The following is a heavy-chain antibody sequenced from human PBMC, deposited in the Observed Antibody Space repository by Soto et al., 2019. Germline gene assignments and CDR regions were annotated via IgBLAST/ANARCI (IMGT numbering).Heavy chain of an antibody. V-gene: IGHV3-48*01. CDR3: ARDYHTSSWHGTDY. J-gene: IGHJ4*02. Sequence: GGPLRLCWVAAGFNCSAYGRSCVLQAPGKGLEWVSYIGSSSTTMYYADSVKGRFTMSRENGKNSLYLQMNSLRVEDTAVYYCARDYHTSSWHGTDYWGQGTLVTVSS. CDR2: IGSSSTTM. CDR1: GFNCSAYG. D-gene: IGHD2-2*01.